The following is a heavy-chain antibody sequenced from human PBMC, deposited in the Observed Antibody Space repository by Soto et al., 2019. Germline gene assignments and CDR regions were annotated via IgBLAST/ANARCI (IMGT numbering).Heavy chain of an antibody. J-gene: IGHJ5*02. V-gene: IGHV4-30-2*01. CDR1: GGSISSGGYS. Sequence: QLQLQESGSGLLKPSQTLSLTCAVSGGSISSGGYSWSWIRQPPGKGLEWIGYIYHSGSTYYNPSLKGRVTIPVDKSKTQSPLKLSSVTAADTAVYYGARGPPFPWGQGTLVPVSP. CDR3: ARGPPFP. CDR2: IYHSGST.